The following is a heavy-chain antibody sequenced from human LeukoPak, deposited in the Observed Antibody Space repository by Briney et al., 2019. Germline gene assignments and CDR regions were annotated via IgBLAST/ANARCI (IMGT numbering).Heavy chain of an antibody. CDR3: ASGGAVTTTIYY. J-gene: IGHJ4*02. CDR1: GGTFSSYA. V-gene: IGHV1-69*04. Sequence: ASVKVSCKASGGTFSSYAISWVRQAPGQGLEWMGRIIPILGIANYAQKFQGRVTITADKSTSTAYMELSSLRSEDTAVYYCASGGAVTTTIYYWGQGTLVTVSS. CDR2: IIPILGIA. D-gene: IGHD6-19*01.